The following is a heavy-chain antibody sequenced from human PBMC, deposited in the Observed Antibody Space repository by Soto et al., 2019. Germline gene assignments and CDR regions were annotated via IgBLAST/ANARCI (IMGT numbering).Heavy chain of an antibody. D-gene: IGHD2-2*01. CDR3: ARADIVVVPAAISSYWFEP. CDR1: GGSISSGGYY. CDR2: IYYSGST. V-gene: IGHV4-31*03. J-gene: IGHJ5*02. Sequence: TLSLTCTVSGGSISSGGYYWSWIRQHPGKGLEWIGYIYYSGSTYYNPSLKSRVTISVDTSKNQFSLKLSSVTAADTAVYYCARADIVVVPAAISSYWFEPWGQGTLVTVSS.